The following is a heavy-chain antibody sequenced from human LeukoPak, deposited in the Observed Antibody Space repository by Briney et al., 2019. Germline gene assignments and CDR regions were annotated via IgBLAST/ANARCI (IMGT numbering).Heavy chain of an antibody. V-gene: IGHV3-9*01. CDR2: ISWSSGSI. CDR3: AKDRTTSGANPDY. Sequence: GGSLRLSCAASGFTFHDYAMHWVRQAPGKGLEWVSGISWSSGSIGYADSVKGRFTTSRDNAKNSLYLQMNSLRAEDTALYYCAKDRTTSGANPDYWGQGTLVTASS. CDR1: GFTFHDYA. D-gene: IGHD4/OR15-4a*01. J-gene: IGHJ4*02.